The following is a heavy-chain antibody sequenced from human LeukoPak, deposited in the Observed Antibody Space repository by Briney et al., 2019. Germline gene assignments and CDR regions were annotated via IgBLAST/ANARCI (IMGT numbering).Heavy chain of an antibody. Sequence: GESLKISCKWSGYTFTSYWLAWVRQMPGKGLEWMGISYPGDYDTSYSASFQGQVTISADKSISTAFLQWSSLNASDTAKYYCVMAGVPGRSCMDVWGQGTTVTVSS. CDR3: VMAGVPGRSCMDV. V-gene: IGHV5-51*01. J-gene: IGHJ6*02. D-gene: IGHD1-26*01. CDR2: SYPGDYDT. CDR1: GYTFTSYW.